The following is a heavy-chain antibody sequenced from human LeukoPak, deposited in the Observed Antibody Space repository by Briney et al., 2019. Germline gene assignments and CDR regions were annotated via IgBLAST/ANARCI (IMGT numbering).Heavy chain of an antibody. Sequence: GGSLRLSCAVSGFTVSNYYMHWVRQAPGKGLEWVSSITSGGDYIYYADSVKGRFTTSRDNAKNSLSLQLNSLRVEDTAAYYCARGHYDVLAASYKWTPDYWGQGTLVTVSS. CDR1: GFTVSNYY. CDR3: ARGHYDVLAASYKWTPDY. V-gene: IGHV3-21*01. J-gene: IGHJ4*02. CDR2: ITSGGDYI. D-gene: IGHD3-9*01.